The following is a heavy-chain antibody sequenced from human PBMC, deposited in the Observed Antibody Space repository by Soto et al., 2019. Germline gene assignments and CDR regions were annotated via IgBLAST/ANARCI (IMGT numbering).Heavy chain of an antibody. V-gene: IGHV1-24*01. CDR2: FDPEDGET. Sequence: ASVKVSCKVSGYTLTELSMHWVRQAPGKGLEWMGGFDPEDGETIYAQKFQGRVTMTEDTSTDTAYMELSSLRSEDTAVYYCATAGVVVAATHYWYFDLWGRGTLVTVSS. D-gene: IGHD2-15*01. CDR3: ATAGVVVAATHYWYFDL. CDR1: GYTLTELS. J-gene: IGHJ2*01.